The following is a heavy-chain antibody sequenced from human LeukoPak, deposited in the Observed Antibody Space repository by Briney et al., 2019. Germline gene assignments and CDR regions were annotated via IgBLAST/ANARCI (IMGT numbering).Heavy chain of an antibody. V-gene: IGHV1-8*03. CDR2: MNPNSGIT. Sequence: GASVKVSCKASGYTFTSYGISWVRQATGQGLEWMGWMNPNSGITAYAQKFQGRVTITRNTSISTAYMELSRLRSDDTAVYYCARGHWVYSKDYWGQGTLVTVSS. D-gene: IGHD1-26*01. J-gene: IGHJ4*02. CDR3: ARGHWVYSKDY. CDR1: GYTFTSYG.